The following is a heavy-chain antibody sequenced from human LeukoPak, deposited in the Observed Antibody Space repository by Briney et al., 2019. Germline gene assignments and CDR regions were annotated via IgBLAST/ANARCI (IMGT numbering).Heavy chain of an antibody. CDR3: ARDDNWKDKPFDL. D-gene: IGHD1-20*01. V-gene: IGHV3-21*01. J-gene: IGHJ4*02. CDR1: GFTFSFYM. CDR2: ISTSSSHI. Sequence: PGGSLRLSCTASGFTFSFYMMNWVRQAPGKGLEWVSSISTSSSHIYYADSLKGRFTVSRDNAKNSLYLQMNNLRAEDTAVYYCARDDNWKDKPFDLWGPGTLVTVSS.